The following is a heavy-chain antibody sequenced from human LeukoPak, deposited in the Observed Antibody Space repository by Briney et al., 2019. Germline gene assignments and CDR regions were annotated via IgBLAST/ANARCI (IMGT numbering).Heavy chain of an antibody. CDR3: ARGRYLSFRARYCSGGSCYSGNWFDP. J-gene: IGHJ5*02. CDR2: MNPNSGNT. Sequence: GASVKVSCKASGYTFTSYGISWVRQAPGQGLEWMGWMNPNSGNTGHAQKFQGRVTITRNTSISTAYMELSSLRSEDTAVYYCARGRYLSFRARYCSGGSCYSGNWFDPWGQGTLVTVSS. V-gene: IGHV1-8*03. D-gene: IGHD2-15*01. CDR1: GYTFTSYG.